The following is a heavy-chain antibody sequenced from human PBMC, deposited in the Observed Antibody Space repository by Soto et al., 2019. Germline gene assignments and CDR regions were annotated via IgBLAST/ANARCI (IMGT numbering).Heavy chain of an antibody. Sequence: SETLSLTCTVSGGSISSYYWSWIRQPPGKGLEWIGYIYYSGSTNYNPSLKSRVTISVDTSKNQFSLKLSSVTAADTAVYYCARRTRIAAAGTYYYYYGMDVWGQGTTVT. J-gene: IGHJ6*02. CDR3: ARRTRIAAAGTYYYYYGMDV. CDR1: GGSISSYY. V-gene: IGHV4-59*08. D-gene: IGHD6-13*01. CDR2: IYYSGST.